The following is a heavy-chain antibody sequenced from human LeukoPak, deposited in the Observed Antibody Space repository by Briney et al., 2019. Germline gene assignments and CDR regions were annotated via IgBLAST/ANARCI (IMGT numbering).Heavy chain of an antibody. V-gene: IGHV4-4*07. CDR1: GDSISGYY. CDR3: ARGSREMATIFDY. J-gene: IGHJ4*02. Sequence: SETLSLTCSVSGDSISGYYWNWIRQPAGKGLEWIGRMYTSGSTNYNPSLKSRVTMSVDTSKNQFSLKLTSVTAADTAVYYCARGSREMATIFDYWAREPWSPSPQ. D-gene: IGHD5-24*01. CDR2: MYTSGST.